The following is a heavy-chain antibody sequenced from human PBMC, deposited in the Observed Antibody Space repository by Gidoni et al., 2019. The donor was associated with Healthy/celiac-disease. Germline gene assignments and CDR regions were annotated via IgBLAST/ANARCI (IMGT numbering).Heavy chain of an antibody. CDR2: KWYEGSNK. V-gene: IGHV3-33*01. J-gene: IGHJ4*02. Sequence: QVQLVESGGGVVQPGRSLRLSCAASGFTFSSYGMHWVRQAPGKGLELVAGKWYEGSNKFYADSGKGRFTISRDNSKNTLYLQMNSLRAEDTAVYYCARAQAAVAAPARWGQGTLVTVSS. CDR1: GFTFSSYG. CDR3: ARAQAAVAAPAR. D-gene: IGHD6-19*01.